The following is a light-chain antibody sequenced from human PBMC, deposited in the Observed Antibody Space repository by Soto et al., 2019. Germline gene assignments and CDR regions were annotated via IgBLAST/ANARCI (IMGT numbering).Light chain of an antibody. CDR3: QQFYRSPWT. CDR1: QSVDTC. V-gene: IGKV1-5*03. CDR2: KAS. Sequence: DIPMTQSPSTLSASVGDRVTITCRASQSVDTCLAWYQQKPGKAPHLLIYKASNLETGVPSRFSGSGSVTEFTLTISSLQPDDFATYYCQQFYRSPWTFGQGTKVEIK. J-gene: IGKJ1*01.